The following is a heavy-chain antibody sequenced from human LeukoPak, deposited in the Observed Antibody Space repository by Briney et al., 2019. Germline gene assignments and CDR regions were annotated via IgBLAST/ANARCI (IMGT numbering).Heavy chain of an antibody. CDR2: INPGSGDT. J-gene: IGHJ4*02. CDR1: GYTFTGYY. V-gene: IGHV1-2*06. D-gene: IGHD7-27*01. CDR3: ARDLSSTPNWEPDH. Sequence: ASVKVSCKASGYTFTGYYMHWVRQAPGQGLEWMGRINPGSGDTEFAQKFQGRVTMTRDTSISTAYMEVSGLTSDDTAIYYCARDLSSTPNWEPDHWGQGTLVTVSS.